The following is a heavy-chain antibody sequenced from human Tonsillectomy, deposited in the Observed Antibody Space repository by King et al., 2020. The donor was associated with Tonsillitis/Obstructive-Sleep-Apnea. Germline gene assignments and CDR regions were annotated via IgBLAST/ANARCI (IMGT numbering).Heavy chain of an antibody. CDR3: ARDKFGGSCSDY. CDR1: GFTFSSYS. V-gene: IGHV3-30*04. J-gene: IGHJ4*02. Sequence: VQLVESGGGVVQPGRSLRLSCAASGFTFSSYSMHWVRQAPGKGLEWVALISFDGSNKYYADSVKGRFTISRDNSKNRLYLQMNSLRAEDTAVYYCARDKFGGSCSDYWGQGTLVTVSS. D-gene: IGHD2-15*01. CDR2: ISFDGSNK.